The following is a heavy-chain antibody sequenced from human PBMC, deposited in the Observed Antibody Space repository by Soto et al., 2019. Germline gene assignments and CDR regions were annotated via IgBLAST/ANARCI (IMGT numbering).Heavy chain of an antibody. V-gene: IGHV3-74*01. CDR2: INGDGSAI. CDR1: GFTITSHW. D-gene: IGHD3-10*01. J-gene: IGHJ3*02. CDR3: AKDRGRPDAFNI. Sequence: LRLSCAASGFTITSHWMHWVRRAPGKGLVWVSRINGDGSAINYADSVKGRFTISRDNAKDTLYLQMNSLRAEDTAVYYCAKDRGRPDAFNIWGQGXMVTV.